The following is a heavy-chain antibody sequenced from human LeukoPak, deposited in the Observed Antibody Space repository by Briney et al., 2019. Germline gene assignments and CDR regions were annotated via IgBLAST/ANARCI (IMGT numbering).Heavy chain of an antibody. Sequence: ASVKVSCKASGYSFTSNYIHWVRQAPGQGLEWMGMIYPRDGSTNYAQKLQGRVTMTTDTSTSTAYMELRSLRSDDTAVYYCARDDEVVAATHLDYWGQGTLVTVSS. CDR3: ARDDEVVAATHLDY. V-gene: IGHV1-46*01. CDR2: IYPRDGST. J-gene: IGHJ4*02. D-gene: IGHD2-15*01. CDR1: GYSFTSNY.